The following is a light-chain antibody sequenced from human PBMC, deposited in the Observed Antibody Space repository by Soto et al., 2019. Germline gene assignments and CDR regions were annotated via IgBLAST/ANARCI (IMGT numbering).Light chain of an antibody. CDR1: QSISNS. V-gene: IGKV1-5*03. Sequence: DIQMTQSPSTLSAPVGDRVTITCRATQSISNSLAWYQQKTGRAPKLLIYKASSLASGVPSRFSGSGSGTEFTLTISSLHPDDFATHYCQQYNSYFGPGTKVDIK. J-gene: IGKJ3*01. CDR3: QQYNSY. CDR2: KAS.